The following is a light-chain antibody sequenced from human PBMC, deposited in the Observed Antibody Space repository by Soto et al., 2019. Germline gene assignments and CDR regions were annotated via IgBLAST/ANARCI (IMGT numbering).Light chain of an antibody. CDR1: QSISDS. CDR2: EAS. CDR3: QQYNGYWT. J-gene: IGKJ1*01. Sequence: DIQMTQSPSTLSASVGDRVTITCRASQSISDSLAWYQQKPGKATKLLTYEASNLKSGVPSRFRGSGSGTEYTLTISSVQPDDFASYYCQQYNGYWTFGQGTKVEIK. V-gene: IGKV1-5*03.